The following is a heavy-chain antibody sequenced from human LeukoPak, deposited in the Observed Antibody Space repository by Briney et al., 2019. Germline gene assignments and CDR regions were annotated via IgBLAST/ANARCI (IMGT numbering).Heavy chain of an antibody. CDR1: GYIFNKYG. CDR3: TRDQNVRGVAAGMEGWFDP. CDR2: IIPKFDLT. V-gene: IGHV1-18*01. D-gene: IGHD1-1*01. J-gene: IGHJ5*02. Sequence: ASVKVSCKASGYIFNKYGVSWVRQAPGQGLEWMARIIPKFDLTKIAQKFEGRVTITADTSTSTVYLELSNVRSDDTAIYYCTRDQNVRGVAAGMEGWFDPWGQGTLVTVSS.